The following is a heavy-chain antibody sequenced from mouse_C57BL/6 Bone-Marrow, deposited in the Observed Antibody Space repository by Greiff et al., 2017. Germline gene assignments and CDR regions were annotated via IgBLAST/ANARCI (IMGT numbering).Heavy chain of an antibody. D-gene: IGHD2-12*01. CDR1: GYTFTRYG. J-gene: IGHJ3*01. CDR2: IYPRSGNT. Sequence: QVQLQQSGAELARPGASVKLSCKASGYTFTRYGIRWVKQRTGQGLEWIGEIYPRSGNTYSNEKFKGKATLTADKSSSTAYMELRSLTSEDSAVYFCARRRALHLPWFAYWGQGTLVTVSA. CDR3: ARRRALHLPWFAY. V-gene: IGHV1-81*01.